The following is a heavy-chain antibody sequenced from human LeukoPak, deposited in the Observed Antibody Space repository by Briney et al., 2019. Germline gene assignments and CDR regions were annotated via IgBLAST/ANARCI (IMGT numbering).Heavy chain of an antibody. CDR3: ATLGVRFLEWLSNFDY. D-gene: IGHD3-3*01. V-gene: IGHV3-30-3*01. CDR1: GFTFSSYA. Sequence: PGRSLRLSCAASGFTFSSYAMHWVRQAPGKGLEWVAVISYDGGNKYYADSVKGRFTISRDNSKNTLYLQMNSLRAEDTAVYYCATLGVRFLEWLSNFDYWGQGTLVTVSS. J-gene: IGHJ4*02. CDR2: ISYDGGNK.